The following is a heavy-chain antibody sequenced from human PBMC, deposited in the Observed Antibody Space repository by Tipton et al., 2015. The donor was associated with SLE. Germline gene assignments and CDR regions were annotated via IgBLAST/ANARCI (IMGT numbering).Heavy chain of an antibody. D-gene: IGHD4/OR15-4a*01. J-gene: IGHJ3*02. Sequence: GSLRLSCAASGFTFSSYSMNWVRQAPGKGLEWVSSISSSSSYIYYADSVKGRFTISRDNAKNSLYLQMNSLRAEDTAVYYCARGPRGRGGYGAPGAFDIWGQGTMVTVSS. CDR2: ISSSSSYI. CDR3: ARGPRGRGGYGAPGAFDI. CDR1: GFTFSSYS. V-gene: IGHV3-21*01.